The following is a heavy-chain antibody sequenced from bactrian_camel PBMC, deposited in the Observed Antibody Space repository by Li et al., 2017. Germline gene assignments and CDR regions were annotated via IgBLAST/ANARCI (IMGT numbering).Heavy chain of an antibody. J-gene: IGHJ6*01. D-gene: IGHD5*01. CDR3: ATGDYGLGNRGFGY. V-gene: IGHV3-1*01. CDR1: GFTFDDYA. Sequence: VQLVESGGGLVQPGGSLRLSCAASGFTFDDYAMGWIRQAPGKGLEWVATINWSGDTPNYADSVKGRFTISRDNAKNTLYLQMNSLKTEDTAVYYCATGDYGLGNRGFGYWGQGTQVTVS. CDR2: INWSGDTP.